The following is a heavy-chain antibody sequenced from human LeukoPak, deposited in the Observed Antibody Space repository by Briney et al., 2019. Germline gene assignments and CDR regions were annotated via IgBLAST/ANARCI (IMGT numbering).Heavy chain of an antibody. J-gene: IGHJ4*02. V-gene: IGHV3-33*08. CDR1: GFTFSSYA. CDR2: IWYDGSNK. CDR3: ARDRGSYYDY. D-gene: IGHD1-26*01. Sequence: PGGSLRLSCAASGFTFSSYAMSWVRQAPGKGLEWVAVIWYDGSNKYYADSVKGRFTISRDNSKNTLYLQMNSLRAGDTAVYYCARDRGSYYDYWGQGTPVTVSS.